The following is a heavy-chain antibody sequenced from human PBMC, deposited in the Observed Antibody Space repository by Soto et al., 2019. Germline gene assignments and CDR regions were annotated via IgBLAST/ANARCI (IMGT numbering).Heavy chain of an antibody. V-gene: IGHV3-33*01. D-gene: IGHD3-10*01. J-gene: IGHJ6*02. CDR2: IWYDGSNK. Sequence: GGSLRLSCAASGFTFSSYGMHWVRQAPGKGLEWVAVIWYDGSNKYYADSVKGRFTISRDNSKNTLYLQMNSLRAEDTAVYYCARMGVWFGLYYGMDVWGQGTTVTVSS. CDR1: GFTFSSYG. CDR3: ARMGVWFGLYYGMDV.